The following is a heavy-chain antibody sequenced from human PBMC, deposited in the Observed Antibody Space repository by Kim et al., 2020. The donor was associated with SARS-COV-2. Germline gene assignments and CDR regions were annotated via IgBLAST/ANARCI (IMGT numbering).Heavy chain of an antibody. CDR2: INAGNGNT. V-gene: IGHV1-3*01. Sequence: ASVKVSCKASGYTFTSYAMHWVRQAPGQRLEWMGWINAGNGNTKYSQKFQGRVTITRDTSASTAYMELSSLRSEDTAVYYCARGAVGGGDYDYWGQGTLVTVSS. CDR3: ARGAVGGGDYDY. CDR1: GYTFTSYA. J-gene: IGHJ4*02. D-gene: IGHD2-21*02.